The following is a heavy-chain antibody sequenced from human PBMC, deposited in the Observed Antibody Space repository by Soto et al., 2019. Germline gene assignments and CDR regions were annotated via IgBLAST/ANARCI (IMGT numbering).Heavy chain of an antibody. CDR1: GFTFTSYG. D-gene: IGHD5-18*01. V-gene: IGHV3-30*03. CDR3: VSDRGYGHASVPYS. CDR2: ISYYGGLQ. J-gene: IGHJ4*02. Sequence: QAHLVESGGGVVQPGRSLRLSCAASGFTFTSYGMHWVRQAPGTRLEWVAVISYYGGLQHYADSVKGRFTISRDNSKNMVTLQMNSLRAEDTAVYYCVSDRGYGHASVPYSWGQGILVSVSS.